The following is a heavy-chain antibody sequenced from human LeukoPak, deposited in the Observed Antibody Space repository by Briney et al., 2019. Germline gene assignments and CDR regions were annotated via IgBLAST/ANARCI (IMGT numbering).Heavy chain of an antibody. V-gene: IGHV3-23*01. J-gene: IGHJ3*02. D-gene: IGHD5-18*01. Sequence: GGSLRLSCAASGFTFSSYAMYCARQAPGKGLEWVLGVSDSGDGTHYADSVKGRFTISRENAKNSLYLQMNSLRAGDTAVYYCARASGYSYGYSAGDAFDIWGQGTMVTVSS. CDR3: ARASGYSYGYSAGDAFDI. CDR1: GFTFSSYA. CDR2: VSDSGDGT.